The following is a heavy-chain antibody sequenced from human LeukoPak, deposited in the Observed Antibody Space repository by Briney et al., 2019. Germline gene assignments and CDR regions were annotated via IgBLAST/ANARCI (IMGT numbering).Heavy chain of an antibody. CDR3: AKDFSYLSDYFGSEIES. J-gene: IGHJ4*02. V-gene: IGHV3-30*18. D-gene: IGHD3-10*01. Sequence: GGSLRLSCAASGFTFRNYGMHWVRQAPGKGLAWVEFVSYDGRSKYYADSVKGRFTISRDNSKNTLYLQMNSLRAEDRAVYYCAKDFSYLSDYFGSEIESWGQGTLVTVSS. CDR1: GFTFRNYG. CDR2: VSYDGRSK.